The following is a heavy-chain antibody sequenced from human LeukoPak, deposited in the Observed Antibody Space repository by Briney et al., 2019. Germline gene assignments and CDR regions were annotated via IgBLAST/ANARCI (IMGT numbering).Heavy chain of an antibody. J-gene: IGHJ4*02. CDR3: ARDWPGYCSGGSCYSGYFDY. CDR2: ISYDGSNK. D-gene: IGHD2-15*01. V-gene: IGHV3-30*04. CDR1: GSTFSSYA. Sequence: GRSLRLSCAASGSTFSSYAMHWVRQAPGKGLEWVAVISYDGSNKYYADSVKGRFTISRDNSKNTLYLQMNSLRAEDTAVYYCARDWPGYCSGGSCYSGYFDYWGQGTLVTVSS.